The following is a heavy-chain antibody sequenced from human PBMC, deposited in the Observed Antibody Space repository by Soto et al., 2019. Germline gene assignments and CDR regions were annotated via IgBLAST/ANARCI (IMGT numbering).Heavy chain of an antibody. V-gene: IGHV2-5*02. CDR2: IYWDDDK. CDR3: AHRVLRTVFGLVTTTAIYFDF. J-gene: IGHJ4*02. D-gene: IGHD3-3*01. Sequence: QITLNESGPTVVRPTEPLTLTCRFSGFSLTTSGVGVGWIRQSPGKAPEWLALIYWDDDKRYSASLKSRLTITNDHSKNQVVLTVSDLDPTDTATYYCAHRVLRTVFGLVTTTAIYFDFWGQGAPVAVSS. CDR1: GFSLTTSGVG.